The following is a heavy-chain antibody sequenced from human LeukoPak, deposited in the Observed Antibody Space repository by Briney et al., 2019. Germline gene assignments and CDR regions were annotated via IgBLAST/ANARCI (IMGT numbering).Heavy chain of an antibody. D-gene: IGHD2-2*01. CDR3: ASDIVVVPAAMGNWFDP. Sequence: EASVKVSCKASGGTFSSYAISWVRQAPGQGLEWMGGIIPIFGTANYAQKFQGRVTITADESTSTAYMELSSLRSEDTAVYYCASDIVVVPAAMGNWFDPWGQGTLVTVSS. CDR2: IIPIFGTA. J-gene: IGHJ5*02. V-gene: IGHV1-69*01. CDR1: GGTFSSYA.